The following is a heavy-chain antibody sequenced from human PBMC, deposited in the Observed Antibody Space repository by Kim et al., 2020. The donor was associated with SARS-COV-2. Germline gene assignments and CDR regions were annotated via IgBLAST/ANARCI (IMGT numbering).Heavy chain of an antibody. Sequence: YNPSLKSRVTISVDTSKNQFSLKLSSVTAADTAVYYCARGYSEVLWNFDYWGQGTLVTVSS. CDR3: ARGYSEVLWNFDY. V-gene: IGHV4-34*01. D-gene: IGHD1-26*01. J-gene: IGHJ4*02.